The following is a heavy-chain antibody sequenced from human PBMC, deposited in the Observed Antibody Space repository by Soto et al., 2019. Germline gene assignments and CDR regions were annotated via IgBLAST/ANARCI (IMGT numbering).Heavy chain of an antibody. J-gene: IGHJ4*02. Sequence: QLQLQESGSGLVKPSQTLSLTCAVSGGSISSGGYSWSWIRQPPGKGLDWIGYIYHSGSTYYNPSLKSRVTISVDRSKKQFPLKLSSVCAADTAVYYCAIGNVVAIYYWGQGTLVTVSS. CDR3: AIGNVVAIYY. D-gene: IGHD2-21*01. CDR1: GGSISSGGYS. CDR2: IYHSGST. V-gene: IGHV4-30-2*01.